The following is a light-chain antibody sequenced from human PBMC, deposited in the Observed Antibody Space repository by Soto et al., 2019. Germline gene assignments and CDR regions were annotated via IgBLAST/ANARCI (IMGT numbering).Light chain of an antibody. Sequence: QSALTQPASVSGSPGQSITISCTGTSSDVGGYNYVSWYQQHPGKAPKLMIYEVVHRPSGVSARFSGSKSGNTASLTISGLHAEDEADYYCNSYTSSSTWVFGGGTKLTVL. J-gene: IGLJ3*02. CDR3: NSYTSSSTWV. CDR1: SSDVGGYNY. CDR2: EVV. V-gene: IGLV2-14*01.